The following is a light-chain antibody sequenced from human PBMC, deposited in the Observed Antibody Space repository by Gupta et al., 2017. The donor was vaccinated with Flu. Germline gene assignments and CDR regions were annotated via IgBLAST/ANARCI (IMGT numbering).Light chain of an antibody. J-gene: IGLJ2*01. CDR2: ANT. Sequence: QSVLTQPPSVSGAPGQRVTISCTGRSSNIGTGFDVHWYQQLPVKAPKLLIYANTNRPSGVPDRFSGAKSGTSASLAIIGLQAEDEADYYCQSYDSSLSGSVFGGGTKLTVL. CDR3: QSYDSSLSGSV. V-gene: IGLV1-40*01. CDR1: SSNIGTGFD.